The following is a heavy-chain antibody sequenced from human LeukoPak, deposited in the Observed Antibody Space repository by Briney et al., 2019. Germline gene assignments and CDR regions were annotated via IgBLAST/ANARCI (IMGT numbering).Heavy chain of an antibody. J-gene: IGHJ4*02. V-gene: IGHV3-23*01. CDR3: ASGRTGYHYFDY. Sequence: GGSLRLSCAASGFTMSWVRQAPGKGPEWVSAISGSDGSTYYADSVKGRFTISRDNSKNTLYPQMNSLRADDTAVYYCASGRTGYHYFDYWGQGTLVTVSS. CDR1: GFT. CDR2: ISGSDGST. D-gene: IGHD3-9*01.